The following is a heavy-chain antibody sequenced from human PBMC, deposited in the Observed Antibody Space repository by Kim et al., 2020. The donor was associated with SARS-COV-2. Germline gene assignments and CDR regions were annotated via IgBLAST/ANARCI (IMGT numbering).Heavy chain of an antibody. Sequence: GGSLRLSCAASGFTFDDYAMHWVRQAPGKGLEWVSGISWNSGSIGYADSVKGRFTISRDNAKNSLYLQMNSLRAEDTALYYCAKDIELGYCSSTSCQRGAFDIRGQGTMVTVSS. CDR1: GFTFDDYA. V-gene: IGHV3-9*01. D-gene: IGHD2-2*01. J-gene: IGHJ3*02. CDR3: AKDIELGYCSSTSCQRGAFDI. CDR2: ISWNSGSI.